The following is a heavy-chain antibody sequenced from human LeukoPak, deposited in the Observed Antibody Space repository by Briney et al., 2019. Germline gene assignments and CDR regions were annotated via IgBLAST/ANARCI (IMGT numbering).Heavy chain of an antibody. CDR1: GGSISSGDYY. D-gene: IGHD4-23*01. CDR3: ARDDYGGNVGYYYYGMDV. J-gene: IGHJ6*02. CDR2: IYYSGST. V-gene: IGHV4-30-4*01. Sequence: SQTLSLTCTVSGGSISSGDYYWSWIRQPPGKGLEWIGYIYYSGSTYYNPSLKSRVTISVDTSKNQFSLKPSSVTAADTAVYYCARDDYGGNVGYYYYGMDVWGQGTTVTVSS.